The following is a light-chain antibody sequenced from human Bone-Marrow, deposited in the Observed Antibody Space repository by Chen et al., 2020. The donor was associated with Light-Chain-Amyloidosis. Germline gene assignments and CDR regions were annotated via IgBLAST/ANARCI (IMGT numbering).Light chain of an antibody. CDR2: EDT. J-gene: IGLJ1*01. CDR1: SSDVGGDNH. CDR3: SSYTITNTLV. V-gene: IGLV2-14*01. Sequence: QSALTQPASVSGSPGQSITISCTGTSSDVGGDNHVSWYQQHPDKAPKLMIYEDTNRPSWVPDRFSGSKSDNTASLTISGPQTEDEADYFCSSYTITNTLVFGSGTRVTDL.